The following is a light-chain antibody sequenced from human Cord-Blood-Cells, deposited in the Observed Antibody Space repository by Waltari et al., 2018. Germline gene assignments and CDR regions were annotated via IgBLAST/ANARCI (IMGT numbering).Light chain of an antibody. Sequence: QSALTQPASVSGSPGQSITISCTGTSSDVGGYNYVSWYQQHPGKAPKLMIYEVSNRPSGVSNRFSDSKSGNTASLTISVLQAEDEADYYCSSYTSSSIYYVFGTGTKVTVL. CDR2: EVS. CDR1: SSDVGGYNY. J-gene: IGLJ1*01. CDR3: SSYTSSSIYYV. V-gene: IGLV2-14*01.